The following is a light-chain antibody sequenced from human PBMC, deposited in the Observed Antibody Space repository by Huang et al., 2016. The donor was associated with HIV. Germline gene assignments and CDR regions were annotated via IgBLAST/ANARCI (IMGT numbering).Light chain of an antibody. V-gene: IGKV1-17*03. CDR1: QDINNY. J-gene: IGKJ1*01. CDR3: LQHDTYPWT. CDR2: AAS. Sequence: DIQMTQSPSAMSASVGDRVTITCRASQDINNYLAWFQQKPGKGPKRLIYAASNLQSGVPSRFSGSGSGTEFTLTISSLQPEDFASYYCLQHDTYPWTFGQGTKVEI.